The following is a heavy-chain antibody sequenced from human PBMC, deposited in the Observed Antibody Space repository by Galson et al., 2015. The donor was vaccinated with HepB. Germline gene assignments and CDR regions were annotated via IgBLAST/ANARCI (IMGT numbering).Heavy chain of an antibody. CDR1: GYTFTSYG. V-gene: IGHV1-18*01. CDR3: ARRSGGQLLLYYYGMDV. Sequence: SVKVSCKASGYTFTSYGISWVRQAPGQGLEWMGWISAYNGNTNYAQKPQGRVTMTTDTSTSTAYMELRSLRSDDTAVYYCARRSGGQLLLYYYGMDVWGQGTTVTVSS. J-gene: IGHJ6*02. D-gene: IGHD3-10*01. CDR2: ISAYNGNT.